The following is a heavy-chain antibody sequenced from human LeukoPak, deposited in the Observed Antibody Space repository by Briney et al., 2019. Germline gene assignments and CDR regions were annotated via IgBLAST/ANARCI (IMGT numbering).Heavy chain of an antibody. CDR1: GGSISSGGYY. J-gene: IGHJ4*02. Sequence: PSETLSLTCTVSGGSISSGGYYWSWIRQHPGKGLEWIGYIYYSGSTNYNPSLKSRVTLSVDTSSNQFSLKLSSVTAADTAVYYCARSSGSFFPEIDYWAQGTLVTVSS. V-gene: IGHV4-31*03. CDR2: IYYSGST. D-gene: IGHD3-10*01. CDR3: ARSSGSFFPEIDY.